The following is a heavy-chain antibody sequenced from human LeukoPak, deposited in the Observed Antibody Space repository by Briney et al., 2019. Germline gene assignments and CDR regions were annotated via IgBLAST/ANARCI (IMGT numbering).Heavy chain of an antibody. V-gene: IGHV3-30*04. D-gene: IGHD3-9*01. CDR2: ISYDGSNK. CDR1: GFTFSSYA. CDR3: ARGSEDPYYDILTGYYTEPFDY. Sequence: PGGSLRLSCAASGFTFSSYAMHWVRQAPGKGLEWVAVISYDGSNKYYADSVKGRFTISRDNSKNTLYLQMNSLRAEDTAVYYCARGSEDPYYDILTGYYTEPFDYWGQGTLVTVSS. J-gene: IGHJ4*02.